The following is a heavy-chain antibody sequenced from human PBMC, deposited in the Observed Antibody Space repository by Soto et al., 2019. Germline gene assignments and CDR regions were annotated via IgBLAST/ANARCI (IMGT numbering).Heavy chain of an antibody. V-gene: IGHV4-4*07. CDR1: GGSMSKLY. J-gene: IGHJ5*02. D-gene: IGHD4-17*01. CDR2: VYATGTS. Sequence: QVQVQELGPGLVKPSETLSLTCSVSGGSMSKLYWSWIRKTAGKGLEWMGRVYATGTSDYNPSLRSRIAMSVDISKKTFSLRLRSVTAADTGVYYCVRDGSKTLRDCFDPWGQGILVTVS. CDR3: VRDGSKTLRDCFDP.